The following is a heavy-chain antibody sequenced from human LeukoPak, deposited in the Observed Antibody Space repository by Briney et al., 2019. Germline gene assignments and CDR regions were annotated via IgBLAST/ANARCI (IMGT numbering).Heavy chain of an antibody. Sequence: GGSPRLSCAASGFTFSSYSMNWVRQAPGKGLEWVSHITASGTAMFYADSVKGRFTISRDNAKNSLYLQMNSLRDEDTAVYYCASSGSYRFDYWGQGTLVTVSS. CDR1: GFTFSSYS. CDR2: ITASGTAM. V-gene: IGHV3-48*02. J-gene: IGHJ4*02. D-gene: IGHD1-26*01. CDR3: ASSGSYRFDY.